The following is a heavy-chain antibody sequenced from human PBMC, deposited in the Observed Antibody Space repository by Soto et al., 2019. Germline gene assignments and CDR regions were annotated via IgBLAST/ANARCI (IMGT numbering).Heavy chain of an antibody. V-gene: IGHV4-4*02. J-gene: IGHJ4*02. CDR1: GGAISSSKW. Sequence: PSETLSLTCAVSGGAISSSKWWSWVRQPPGKGLEWIGEIYQSGSTNYNPSLESRVRMSVDKSRNQFSLKLTSVSAAVTAVYYWARASATIAAAAIFDYWGQGTLVTVSS. D-gene: IGHD6-13*01. CDR2: IYQSGST. CDR3: ARASATIAAAAIFDY.